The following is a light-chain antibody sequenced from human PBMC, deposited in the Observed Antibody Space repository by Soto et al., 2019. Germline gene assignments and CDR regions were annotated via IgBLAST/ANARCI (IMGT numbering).Light chain of an antibody. CDR3: QSYDSSLSGWV. J-gene: IGLJ3*02. CDR1: SSNIGAGYD. V-gene: IGLV1-40*01. Sequence: QSVLTQPPSVSGAPGQRVTISCTGSSSNIGAGYDVHWYQQLPETAPKLLIYDNSNRPSGAPDRFSGSKSGTSASLAITGLQAEDEADYYCQSYDSSLSGWVFGGGTKVTVL. CDR2: DNS.